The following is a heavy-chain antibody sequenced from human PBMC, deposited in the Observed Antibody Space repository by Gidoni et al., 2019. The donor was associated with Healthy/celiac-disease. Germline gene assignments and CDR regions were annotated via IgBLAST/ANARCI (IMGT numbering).Heavy chain of an antibody. Sequence: QVQLQQWGAGLLKPSETLSLTCAVYGGSFSGYYWSWIRQPPGKGLEWIGEINHSGSTNYNPSLKSRVTISVDTSKNQFSLKLSSVTAADTAVYYCARRWTTSFDPWGQGTLVTVSS. V-gene: IGHV4-34*01. CDR1: GGSFSGYY. D-gene: IGHD4-4*01. CDR3: ARRWTTSFDP. J-gene: IGHJ5*02. CDR2: INHSGST.